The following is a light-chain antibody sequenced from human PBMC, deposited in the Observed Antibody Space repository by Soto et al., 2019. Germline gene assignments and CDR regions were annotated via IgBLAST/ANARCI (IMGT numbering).Light chain of an antibody. CDR1: QDISSW. CDR3: QQANSFPLT. Sequence: DIQMTQSPSFVSASVGDRVTITCRASQDISSWLVWYQQKAGKAPKLLIHATSGLQSGVPSRFSGSGSGTDFTLTISNLQSEDFATYYCQQANSFPLTFGGGTKVDIK. J-gene: IGKJ4*01. CDR2: ATS. V-gene: IGKV1-12*01.